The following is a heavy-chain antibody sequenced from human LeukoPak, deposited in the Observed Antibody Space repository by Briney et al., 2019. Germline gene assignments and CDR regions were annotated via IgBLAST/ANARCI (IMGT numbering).Heavy chain of an antibody. D-gene: IGHD4-17*01. V-gene: IGHV4-38-2*02. CDR3: ATTTVRTGY. CDR1: GYSISSGYY. Sequence: SETLSLTCTVSGYSISSGYYWGWIRQPPGRGLEWIGSIYHSGSTYYNPSLKSRVTISVDTSKNQFSLKLSSVTAADTAVYYCATTTVRTGYWGQGTLVTVSS. J-gene: IGHJ4*02. CDR2: IYHSGST.